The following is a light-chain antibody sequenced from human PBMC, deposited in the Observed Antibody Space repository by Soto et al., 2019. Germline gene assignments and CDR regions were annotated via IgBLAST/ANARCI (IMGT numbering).Light chain of an antibody. V-gene: IGLV2-14*01. CDR1: SRDVGGYDY. Sequence: QSVLTQPASVSGSPGQSIAISFPGTSRDVGGYDYVSWYQQHPDKAPKLMIYEVTKRPSGVSNRFSGSKSGNTASLTISGLQPEYEADYYCSSHTSGSTRVFGSGTKVTVL. J-gene: IGLJ1*01. CDR2: EVT. CDR3: SSHTSGSTRV.